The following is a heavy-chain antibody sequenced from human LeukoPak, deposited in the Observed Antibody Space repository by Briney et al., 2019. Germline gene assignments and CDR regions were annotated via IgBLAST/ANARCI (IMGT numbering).Heavy chain of an antibody. V-gene: IGHV3-21*01. CDR2: ISSSSSYI. CDR3: ARGITMVRGVPPGWFDP. Sequence: GGSLRLSCAASGFTFSSYSMNWVRQAPGKGLEWVSSISSSSSYIYYADSVKGRFTISRDNAKNSLYLQMNSLRAEDTAVYYCARGITMVRGVPPGWFDPWGQGTLVTVSS. J-gene: IGHJ5*02. CDR1: GFTFSSYS. D-gene: IGHD3-10*01.